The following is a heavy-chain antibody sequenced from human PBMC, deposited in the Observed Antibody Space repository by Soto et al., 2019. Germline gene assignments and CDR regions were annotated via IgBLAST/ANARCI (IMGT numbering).Heavy chain of an antibody. D-gene: IGHD6-25*01. V-gene: IGHV3-9*01. CDR1: GFNFGNYA. CDR2: INWNRDKV. CDR3: AKDKGGTPYYIDS. J-gene: IGHJ4*02. Sequence: VLLVESGGGLVRLGRSLSLSCAVPGFNFGNYALHWFGQAQGKGLEWVAAINWNRDKVEYAGSVLGRFTIFRDSAKNSLHLQMNDLTTEDTALYYCAKDKGGTPYYIDSWGQGILVTVSS.